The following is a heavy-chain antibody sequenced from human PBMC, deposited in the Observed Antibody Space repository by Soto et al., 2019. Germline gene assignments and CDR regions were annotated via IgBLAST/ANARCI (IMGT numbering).Heavy chain of an antibody. CDR2: ISYDGSNK. CDR3: AKDRALLRFLEWLLDDAFDI. CDR1: GFTFSSYG. D-gene: IGHD3-3*01. V-gene: IGHV3-30*18. Sequence: QVQLVESGGGAVQPGRSLRLYCAASGFTFSSYGMHWVRQAPGKGLEWVAVISYDGSNKYYADSVKGRFTISRDNSKNTLYLQMNSLRAEDTAVYYCAKDRALLRFLEWLLDDAFDIWGQGTMVTVSS. J-gene: IGHJ3*02.